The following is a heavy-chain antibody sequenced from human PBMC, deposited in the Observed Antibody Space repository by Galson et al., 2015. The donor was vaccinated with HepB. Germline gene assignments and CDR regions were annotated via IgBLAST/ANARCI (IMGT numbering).Heavy chain of an antibody. CDR1: TLTFSRYV. Sequence: SLRLSCAASTLTFSRYVMHWVRQAPGKGLEWVAVISYDGSKKYYGDSVKGRFTISRDNSKNTLFLQMNSLRPEDTAVYYCASSSWTQLWWPLDSWGQGTLVTVSS. CDR2: ISYDGSKK. J-gene: IGHJ4*02. D-gene: IGHD5-18*01. CDR3: ASSSWTQLWWPLDS. V-gene: IGHV3-30*03.